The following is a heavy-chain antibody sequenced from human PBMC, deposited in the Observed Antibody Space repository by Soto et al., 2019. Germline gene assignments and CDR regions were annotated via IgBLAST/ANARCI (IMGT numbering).Heavy chain of an antibody. D-gene: IGHD4-17*01. CDR3: AKILQLGDYAYYYYGMDV. Sequence: QVQLVESGGGVVQPGRSLRLSCAASKFTFSSCGMHWVRQAPGKGLEWVAVISYDGSNKNYADSVKGRFTISRDNSKNTLYLQMNSLRAEDTAVYYCAKILQLGDYAYYYYGMDVWGQGTTVTVSS. CDR2: ISYDGSNK. V-gene: IGHV3-30*18. J-gene: IGHJ6*02. CDR1: KFTFSSCG.